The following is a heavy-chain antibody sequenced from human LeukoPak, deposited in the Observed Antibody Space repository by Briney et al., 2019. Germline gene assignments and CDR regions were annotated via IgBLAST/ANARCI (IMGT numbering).Heavy chain of an antibody. CDR3: ARASGRDGYNSDY. D-gene: IGHD5-24*01. Sequence: SETLSLTCTVSGGSISSYYWSWIRQPPGKGLEWIGYIYYSGSTNYNSSLKSRVTISVDTSKNQFSLKLSSVTAADTAVYYCARASGRDGYNSDYWGQGTLVTVSS. CDR2: IYYSGST. J-gene: IGHJ4*02. CDR1: GGSISSYY. V-gene: IGHV4-59*01.